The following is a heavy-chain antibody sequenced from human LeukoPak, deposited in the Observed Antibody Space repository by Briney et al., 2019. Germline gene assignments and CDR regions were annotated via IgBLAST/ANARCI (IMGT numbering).Heavy chain of an antibody. V-gene: IGHV4-4*07. CDR2: IYTSGST. D-gene: IGHD2-15*01. CDR1: GGSISSYY. J-gene: IGHJ6*03. Sequence: PSETLSLTCTVSGGSISSYYWSWIRQPAGKGLEWIGRIYTSGSTNYNPALKSRVTMSVDTSKNQFSLKLSSVTAADTAVYYCARGLVVVADYYYYYYMDVWGKGTTVPVSS. CDR3: ARGLVVVADYYYYYYMDV.